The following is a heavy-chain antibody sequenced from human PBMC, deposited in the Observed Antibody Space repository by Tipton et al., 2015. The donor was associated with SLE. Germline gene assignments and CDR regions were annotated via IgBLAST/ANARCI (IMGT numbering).Heavy chain of an antibody. CDR2: IFASGST. CDR3: VRGFDTSGTFFTFDI. D-gene: IGHD1-7*01. CDR1: GGSISSGTYY. J-gene: IGHJ3*02. V-gene: IGHV4-61*02. Sequence: TLSLTCTVSGGSISSGTYYWSWTRQPAGKGLEWIGRIFASGSTNYNPSLESRVTISLDTSKNQFSLKLTSVTAADTAVYYCVRGFDTSGTFFTFDIWGQGTMVIVSS.